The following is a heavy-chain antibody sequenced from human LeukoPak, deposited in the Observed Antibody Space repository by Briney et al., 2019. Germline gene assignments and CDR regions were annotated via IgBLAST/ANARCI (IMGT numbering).Heavy chain of an antibody. D-gene: IGHD4-23*01. V-gene: IGHV3-48*01. CDR2: ISSSSSTV. CDR1: GFNFSSYS. Sequence: GGSLRLSCAASGFNFSSYSMNWVRQAPGKGLEWVSYISSSSSTVYYADSVKGRFSISKDYAKNSLYLQMNSLRAEDTAVYFCARDAGFGGNSDYYYMDVWGKGTTVTVSS. CDR3: ARDAGFGGNSDYYYMDV. J-gene: IGHJ6*03.